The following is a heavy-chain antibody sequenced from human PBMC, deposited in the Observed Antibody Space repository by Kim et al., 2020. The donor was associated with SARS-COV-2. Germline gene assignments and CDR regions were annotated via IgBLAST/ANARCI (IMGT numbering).Heavy chain of an antibody. D-gene: IGHD3-3*01. CDR3: ARGPGQRTIFDY. CDR2: IYSGGYT. CDR1: GFIVSNHD. Sequence: GGSLRLSCVVSGFIVSNHDMSWVRQAPGKGLEWVSVIYSGGYTYGADSVKGRFTVSRDNSKNTLYLQMNNLRVDDTAVYYCARGPGQRTIFDYWGQGTLVTVSS. V-gene: IGHV3-53*01. J-gene: IGHJ4*02.